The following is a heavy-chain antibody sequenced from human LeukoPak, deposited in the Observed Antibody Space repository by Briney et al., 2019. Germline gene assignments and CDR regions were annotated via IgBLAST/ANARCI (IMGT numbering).Heavy chain of an antibody. CDR3: ARVSVSVMEFDP. CDR1: GYTFTGYY. Sequence: ASVKVSCKASGYTFTGYYMHWVRPAPGQGLGWMGWINPNSGGTNYAQKFQGRVTMTRDTSISTAYMELSRLRSDDTAVYYCARVSVSVMEFDPWGQGTLVTVSS. D-gene: IGHD3-16*02. CDR2: INPNSGGT. J-gene: IGHJ5*02. V-gene: IGHV1-2*02.